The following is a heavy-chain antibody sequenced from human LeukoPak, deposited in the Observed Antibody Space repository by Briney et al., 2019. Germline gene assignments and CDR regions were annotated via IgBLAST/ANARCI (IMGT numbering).Heavy chain of an antibody. CDR1: GFAFSSQA. CDR2: ISDSGSIT. J-gene: IGHJ4*02. D-gene: IGHD6-19*01. V-gene: IGHV3-23*01. CDR3: AKDARRTSGWYFFDY. Sequence: PGGSLRLSCAASGFAFSSQAMGWVRQAPGKGLEWVSVISDSGSITYYADSVKGRFTISRDISKNTLFLQMNSLRAEDTAVYYCAKDARRTSGWYFFDYWGQGTLVTVSS.